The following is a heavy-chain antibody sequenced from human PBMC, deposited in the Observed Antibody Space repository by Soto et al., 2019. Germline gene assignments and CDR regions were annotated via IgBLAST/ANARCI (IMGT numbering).Heavy chain of an antibody. D-gene: IGHD3-22*01. V-gene: IGHV4-61*01. J-gene: IGHJ3*02. CDR2: IYYSGST. Sequence: SETLSLTCTVSGGSVSSGSYYWSWIRQPPGRGLEWIGYIYYSGSTNYNPSLKSRVTISVDTSKNQFSLKLSSVTAADTAVYYCARDSARYYYDSRPGSFDIWGQGTMVTVSS. CDR3: ARDSARYYYDSRPGSFDI. CDR1: GGSVSSGSYY.